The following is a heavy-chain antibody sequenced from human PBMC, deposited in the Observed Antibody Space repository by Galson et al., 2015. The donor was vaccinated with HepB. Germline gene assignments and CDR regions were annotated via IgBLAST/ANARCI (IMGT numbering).Heavy chain of an antibody. J-gene: IGHJ6*03. D-gene: IGHD2-2*01. V-gene: IGHV1-69*13. Sequence: SVKVSCKASGGTFSSYAISWVRQAPGQGLEWMGGIIPIFGTANYAQKFQGRVTITADESTSTAYMELSSLRSEDTAVYYCARGIVVVPAAPMDVWGKGTTVTVSS. CDR2: IIPIFGTA. CDR3: ARGIVVVPAAPMDV. CDR1: GGTFSSYA.